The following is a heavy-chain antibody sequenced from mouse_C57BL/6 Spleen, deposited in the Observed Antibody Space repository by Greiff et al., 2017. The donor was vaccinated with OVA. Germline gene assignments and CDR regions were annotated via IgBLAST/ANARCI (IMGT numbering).Heavy chain of an antibody. J-gene: IGHJ4*01. CDR3: TSLPTVESAMDD. CDR2: IDPETGGT. Sequence: VQLVESGAELVRPGASVTLSCKASGYTFTDYEMHWVKQTPVHGLEWIGAIDPETGGTAYNQKFKGKAILTADKSSSTAYMELRSLTSEDSAVYYCTSLPTVESAMDDWGQGTSVTVSS. D-gene: IGHD1-1*01. CDR1: GYTFTDYE. V-gene: IGHV1-15*01.